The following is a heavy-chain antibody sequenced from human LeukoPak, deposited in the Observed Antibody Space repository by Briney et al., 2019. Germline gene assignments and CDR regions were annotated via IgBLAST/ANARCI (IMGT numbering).Heavy chain of an antibody. D-gene: IGHD5-12*01. Sequence: SETLSLTCTVSGGSISSYYWSWIQQPPGKGLEWIGYIYYGGSTNYNPSLKSRVTISVDTSKNQFSLKLSSVTAADTAVYYCARFVATIRETYYFDYWGQGTLVTVSS. CDR3: ARFVATIRETYYFDY. CDR1: GGSISSYY. CDR2: IYYGGST. J-gene: IGHJ4*02. V-gene: IGHV4-59*01.